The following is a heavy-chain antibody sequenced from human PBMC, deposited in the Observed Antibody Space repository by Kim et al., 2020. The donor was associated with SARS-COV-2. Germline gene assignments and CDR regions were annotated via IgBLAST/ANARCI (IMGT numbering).Heavy chain of an antibody. Sequence: GGSLRLSCAASGFTFSDYYMSWIRQAPGKGLEWVSYISSSSSYTYYADSVKGRFTISRDNAKNSLYLQMNSLRAEDTAVYYCASTQDGNNSNYYYGMDVWGQGTTVTVSS. J-gene: IGHJ6*02. CDR1: GFTFSDYY. D-gene: IGHD1-1*01. CDR3: ASTQDGNNSNYYYGMDV. V-gene: IGHV3-11*03. CDR2: ISSSSSYT.